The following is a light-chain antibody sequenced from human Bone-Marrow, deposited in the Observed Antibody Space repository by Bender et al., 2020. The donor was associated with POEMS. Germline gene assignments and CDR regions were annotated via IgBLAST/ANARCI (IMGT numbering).Light chain of an antibody. CDR3: SSYTSSNTVI. J-gene: IGLJ2*01. CDR2: DVS. Sequence: QSALTQPASVSGSPGQSITISCTGTSSDVGSLNLVSWYQQHPGKAPKLVIYDVSHWPSGVSHRFLGSKSGNTASLTISGLQAEDEAKYYCSSYTSSNTVIFGGGTKLTVL. CDR1: SSDVGSLNL. V-gene: IGLV2-14*02.